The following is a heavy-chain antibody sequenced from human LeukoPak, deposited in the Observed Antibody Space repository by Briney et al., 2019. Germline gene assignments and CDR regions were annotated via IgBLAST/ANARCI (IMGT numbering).Heavy chain of an antibody. V-gene: IGHV4-31*03. CDR3: ARDFPKTASPDAFDV. J-gene: IGHJ3*01. CDR1: GDSISNGGYH. CDR2: VHYRGNT. Sequence: SQTLSLTCTVSGDSISNGGYHWTWIRQHPGKGPEWTGYVHYRGNTDSGQSLGSRLSISIDTSKNQFSLRLDSVTVADTAVYYCARDFPKTASPDAFDVWGHGTLVAVSS. D-gene: IGHD2-21*02.